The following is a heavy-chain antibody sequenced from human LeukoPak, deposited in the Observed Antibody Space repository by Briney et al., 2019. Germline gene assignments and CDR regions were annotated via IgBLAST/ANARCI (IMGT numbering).Heavy chain of an antibody. J-gene: IGHJ6*04. D-gene: IGHD3-10*02. Sequence: GGSLRLSCAVSGFTFDDYAMHWVRQAPGKGLEWVSGISWNSVSIDYADSVKGRFTIARDNAKSSLELQMNSLRPEDMVVYYCAELGITMIGGVWGKGPTVTISS. CDR3: AELGITMIGGV. CDR2: ISWNSVSI. CDR1: GFTFDDYA. V-gene: IGHV3-9*03.